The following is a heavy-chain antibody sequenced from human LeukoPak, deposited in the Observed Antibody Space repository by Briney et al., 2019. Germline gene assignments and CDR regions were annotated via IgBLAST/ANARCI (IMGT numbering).Heavy chain of an antibody. J-gene: IGHJ5*02. V-gene: IGHV4-59*01. CDR1: GGSISGYY. Sequence: SETLSLTCTVSGGSISGYYWSWIRQTPGKGLEWIGYFYYSGSTKYNPSLKTRVSISIDTSKNQFSLQLNSVTAADTAVYYCARHGPRYSYLYGRFDPWGQGTLVTVSS. CDR2: FYYSGST. D-gene: IGHD5-18*01. CDR3: ARHGPRYSYLYGRFDP.